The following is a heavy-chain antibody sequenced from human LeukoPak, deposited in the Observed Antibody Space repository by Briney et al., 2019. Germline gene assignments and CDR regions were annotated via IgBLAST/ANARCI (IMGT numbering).Heavy chain of an antibody. Sequence: GGSLRLSCAASGFTFSSYAMSWVRQAPGKGLEWVSSISSGRDTTYYADSVKGRFTISRDNSKNTLYLQMNSLRVEDTAMYYCANVLGDYPYNWFDPRGQGTLVTVSS. D-gene: IGHD4-17*01. V-gene: IGHV3-23*01. CDR3: ANVLGDYPYNWFDP. CDR1: GFTFSSYA. CDR2: ISSGRDTT. J-gene: IGHJ5*02.